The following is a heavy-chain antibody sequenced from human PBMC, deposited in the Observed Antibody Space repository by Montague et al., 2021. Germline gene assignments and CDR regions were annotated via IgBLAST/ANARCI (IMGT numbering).Heavy chain of an antibody. D-gene: IGHD5-18*01. CDR3: VRDRPTAWFDS. Sequence: SLRLSCAASGFTFSSLWMHWVRHAPGKGLVWVSHITSDGSDTNYADSVKGRFTISRDNAKSTLYQQMNSLRDEDTAVYYCVRDRPTAWFDSWGQGTLVTVSS. CDR1: GFTFSSLW. CDR2: ITSDGSDT. J-gene: IGHJ5*01. V-gene: IGHV3-74*01.